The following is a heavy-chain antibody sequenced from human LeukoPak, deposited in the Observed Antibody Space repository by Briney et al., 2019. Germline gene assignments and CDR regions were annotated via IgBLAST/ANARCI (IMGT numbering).Heavy chain of an antibody. Sequence: SETLSLTCTVSGGSISSYYWSWIRQPAGKGLEWIGRIYTSGSTNYNPSLKSRVTMSVDTSKNQFSLKLSSVTAADTAVYYCARDFRYCSSTSCYNTGGWFDLWGQGTLVTVSS. CDR1: GGSISSYY. CDR2: IYTSGST. CDR3: ARDFRYCSSTSCYNTGGWFDL. V-gene: IGHV4-4*07. J-gene: IGHJ5*02. D-gene: IGHD2-2*02.